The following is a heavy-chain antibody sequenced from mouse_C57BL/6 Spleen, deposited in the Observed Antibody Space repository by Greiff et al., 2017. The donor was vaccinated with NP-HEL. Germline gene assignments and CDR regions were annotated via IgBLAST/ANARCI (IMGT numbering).Heavy chain of an antibody. J-gene: IGHJ2*01. V-gene: IGHV1-52*01. CDR1: GYTFTSYW. CDR2: IDPSDSET. D-gene: IGHD2-4*01. CDR3: AREGVYDYDGGDFDY. Sequence: VQLQQSGAELVRPGSSVKLSCKASGYTFTSYWMHWVKQRPIQGLEWIGNIDPSDSETHYNQKFKDKATLTVDKSYSTAYMQLSSLKSDDSAVYYCAREGVYDYDGGDFDYWGQGSTLTVSS.